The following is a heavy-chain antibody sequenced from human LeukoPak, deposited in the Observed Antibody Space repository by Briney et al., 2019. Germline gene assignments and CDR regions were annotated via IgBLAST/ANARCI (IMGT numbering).Heavy chain of an antibody. V-gene: IGHV3-23*01. CDR1: GFTFNNYA. CDR3: AKGRYSGSPYYFDY. J-gene: IGHJ4*02. D-gene: IGHD1-26*01. CDR2: IGVSGGGT. Sequence: GGSLRLSCAASGFTFNNYAMNWVRQAPGKGLEWVSVIGVSGGGTYHADSVRGRFTTSRDNSKTTLFLQMNSLRAEDTAVYYCAKGRYSGSPYYFDYWGQGTLVTVSS.